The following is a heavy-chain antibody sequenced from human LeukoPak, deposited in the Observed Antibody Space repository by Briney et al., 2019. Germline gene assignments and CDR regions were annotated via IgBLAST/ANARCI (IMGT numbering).Heavy chain of an antibody. V-gene: IGHV1-2*02. J-gene: IGHJ4*02. CDR1: GYTFTDYY. Sequence: ASVKVSCKASGYTFTDYYIHWVRQAPGQGLEWLGWINPNTGGTHYQDRVTMTRDRSIRTAYMEVSRLGSDDTVEYYCATMGAKNFDHWGQGTLVTVSS. D-gene: IGHD1-26*01. CDR2: INPNTGGT. CDR3: ATMGAKNFDH.